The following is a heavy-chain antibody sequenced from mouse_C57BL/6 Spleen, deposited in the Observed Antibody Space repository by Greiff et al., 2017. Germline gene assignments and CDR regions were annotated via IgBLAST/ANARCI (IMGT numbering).Heavy chain of an antibody. D-gene: IGHD4-1*01. Sequence: QVQLQQSGAELVRPGASVTLSCKASGYTFTDYEMHWVKQTPVHGLEWIGAIDPETGGTAYNQKFKGKAILTADKSSSTAYMELRSLTSEDSAVYYCTRRELGPYFDYWGQGTTLTVSS. CDR2: IDPETGGT. CDR1: GYTFTDYE. V-gene: IGHV1-15*01. CDR3: TRRELGPYFDY. J-gene: IGHJ2*01.